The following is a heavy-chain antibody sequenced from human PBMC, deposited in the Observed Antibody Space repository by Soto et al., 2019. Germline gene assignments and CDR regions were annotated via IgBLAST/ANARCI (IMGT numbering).Heavy chain of an antibody. J-gene: IGHJ6*02. CDR3: AGVFFSGGDYDARWETYLRRSYGLDV. CDR2: IKQDGSEQ. Sequence: EVQLVESGGGLVQPGGSLRLSCAASGFDLNRYWMRWVRQAPGKALEWVANIKQDGSEQYYVDSVRGRLTISRDNIKNSHYLQMNSLRHEDTAVYYCAGVFFSGGDYDARWETYLRRSYGLDVWGQGTTVTVSS. D-gene: IGHD3-22*01. CDR1: GFDLNRYW. V-gene: IGHV3-7*04.